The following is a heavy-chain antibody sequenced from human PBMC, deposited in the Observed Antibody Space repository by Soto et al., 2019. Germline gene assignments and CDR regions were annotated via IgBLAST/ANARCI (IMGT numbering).Heavy chain of an antibody. CDR1: DFTFDGHG. CDR2: ISPEGFNT. J-gene: IGHJ4*02. V-gene: IGHV3-23*01. D-gene: IGHD2-8*01. Sequence: GGSLRLSCAASDFTFDGHGMSWVRQAPGKGPEWVSTISPEGFNTHYADSVSGRFTISRVNYWNTMHLHMSSLRAGDTAIYYCVSWVSAHSDHWGQGTPVTVYS. CDR3: VSWVSAHSDH.